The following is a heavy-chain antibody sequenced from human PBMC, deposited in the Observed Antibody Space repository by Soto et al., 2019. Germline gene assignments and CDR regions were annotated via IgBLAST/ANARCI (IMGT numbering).Heavy chain of an antibody. CDR1: GFTFSSYG. CDR2: VSYDGANT. D-gene: IGHD1-26*01. J-gene: IGHJ4*02. Sequence: ESGGGVVQPGRSLRLSCAASGFTFSSYGMHWVRQAPGKGLEWVAVVSYDGANTYYIDSVKGRFTVSRDNSKNTVFLQMNSLRAEDTAVYYCAKSKSGVGPYQLQSFFAYWGQGALVTVSS. V-gene: IGHV3-30*18. CDR3: AKSKSGVGPYQLQSFFAY.